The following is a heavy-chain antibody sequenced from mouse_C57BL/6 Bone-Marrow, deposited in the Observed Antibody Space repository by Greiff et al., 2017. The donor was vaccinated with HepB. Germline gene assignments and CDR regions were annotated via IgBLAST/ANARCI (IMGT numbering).Heavy chain of an antibody. J-gene: IGHJ4*01. V-gene: IGHV3-6*01. CDR3: ARGGRYYAMDY. CDR1: GYSITSGYY. Sequence: EVQVVESGPGLVKPSQSLSLTCSVTGYSITSGYYWNWIRQFPGNKLEWMGYISYDGSNNYNPSLKNRISITRDTSKNQFFLKLNSVTTEDTATYYCARGGRYYAMDYWGQGTSVTVSS. CDR2: ISYDGSN. D-gene: IGHD1-1*01.